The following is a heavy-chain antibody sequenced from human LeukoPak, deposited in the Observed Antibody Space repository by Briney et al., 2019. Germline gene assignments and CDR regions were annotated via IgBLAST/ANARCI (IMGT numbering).Heavy chain of an antibody. Sequence: GGSLRLSCAASGFTFSSYGMSWVRQAPGKGLEWVSVISGSGATTYYADSVKGRFTISRDNSKNTLYLQVDSLRAEDTAVYYCASLGYYSYGEDVWGQGTTVTVSS. J-gene: IGHJ6*02. CDR1: GFTFSSYG. D-gene: IGHD3-3*01. CDR2: ISGSGATT. V-gene: IGHV3-23*01. CDR3: ASLGYYSYGEDV.